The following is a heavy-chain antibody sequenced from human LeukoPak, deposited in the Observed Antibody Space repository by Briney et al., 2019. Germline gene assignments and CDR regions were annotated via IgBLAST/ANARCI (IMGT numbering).Heavy chain of an antibody. Sequence: ASVKVSCKASGYTFTSYGISWVRQAPGQGLEWMGWISAYNGNTNYAQKLQGRVPMTTDTSTSTAYMELRSLRSDDTAVYYCARAGYRGYYYYYMDVWGKGTTVAVSS. CDR2: ISAYNGNT. J-gene: IGHJ6*03. CDR1: GYTFTSYG. CDR3: ARAGYRGYYYYYMDV. D-gene: IGHD5-24*01. V-gene: IGHV1-18*01.